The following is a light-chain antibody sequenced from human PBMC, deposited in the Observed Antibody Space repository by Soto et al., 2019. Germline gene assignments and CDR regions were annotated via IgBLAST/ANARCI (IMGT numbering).Light chain of an antibody. J-gene: IGKJ1*01. Sequence: PGDRATLSCGASQSVGSSYLAWYQQKPGQAPRLLIYGASTRATGIPDRFSGSGSGTEYTLTISRLEPEDFTVYYCQQYINSPWTVGQGTKVEI. CDR1: QSVGSSY. V-gene: IGKV3-20*01. CDR3: QQYINSPWT. CDR2: GAS.